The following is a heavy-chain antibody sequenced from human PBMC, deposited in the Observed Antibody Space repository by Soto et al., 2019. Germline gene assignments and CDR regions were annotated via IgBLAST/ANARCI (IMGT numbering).Heavy chain of an antibody. CDR1: GGSFSGYY. V-gene: IGHV4-34*01. J-gene: IGHJ4*02. Sequence: SETLSLTCAVYGGSFSGYYWSWIRQPPGKGLEWIGEINHSGSTNYNPSLKSRVTISVDTSKNQFSLKLSSVTAADTAVYYCARGSTHTVTTVYFDYWGQGTLVTVSS. CDR3: ARGSTHTVTTVYFDY. CDR2: INHSGST. D-gene: IGHD4-17*01.